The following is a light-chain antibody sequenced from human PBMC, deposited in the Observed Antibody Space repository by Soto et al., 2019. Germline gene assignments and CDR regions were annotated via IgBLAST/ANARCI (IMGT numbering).Light chain of an antibody. V-gene: IGKV1-5*03. CDR3: QQYNNYGSWT. Sequence: DIQMTQSPSTLSASVGDRVTITCRASPSISSWLAWYQQKPGKAPKLLIYKASTLESGGPSRFSGSGSGTEFTLTISSLQPDDFATYYCQQYNNYGSWTFGQGTKVEIK. CDR1: PSISSW. J-gene: IGKJ1*01. CDR2: KAS.